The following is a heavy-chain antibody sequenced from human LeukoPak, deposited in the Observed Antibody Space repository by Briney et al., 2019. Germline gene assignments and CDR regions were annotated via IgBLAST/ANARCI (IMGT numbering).Heavy chain of an antibody. CDR3: ARDTSRYYDRSLNAFDI. CDR1: GFTFSNYE. Sequence: PGGSLRLSCEASGFTFSNYEMNWVRQAPGKGLEWVSSISSSSSYIYYADSVKGRFTISRDNAKNSLYLQMNSLRAEDTAVYYCARDTSRYYDRSLNAFDIWGQGTMVTVSS. V-gene: IGHV3-21*01. D-gene: IGHD3-22*01. CDR2: ISSSSSYI. J-gene: IGHJ3*02.